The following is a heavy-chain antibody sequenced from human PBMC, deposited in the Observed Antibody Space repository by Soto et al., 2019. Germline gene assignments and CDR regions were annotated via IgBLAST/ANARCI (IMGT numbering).Heavy chain of an antibody. CDR1: GFTFRNNW. Sequence: EVQLVESGGGLVQPGESLRLSCVASGFTFRNNWMHWARQAPGKGLVWVAHINNDGSRAIYADSVKGRFTISRDNAKNTLFLLMDSRRVEATAVYYCVNGGWLGDWGQGTLVTVSS. J-gene: IGHJ4*02. CDR2: INNDGSRA. V-gene: IGHV3-74*01. D-gene: IGHD3-10*01. CDR3: VNGGWLGD.